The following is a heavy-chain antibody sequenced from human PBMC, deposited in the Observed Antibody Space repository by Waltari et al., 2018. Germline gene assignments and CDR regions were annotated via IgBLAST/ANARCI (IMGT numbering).Heavy chain of an antibody. CDR2: IIPTVGRA. V-gene: IGHV1-69*08. D-gene: IGHD3-10*01. Sequence: QVQLVQSGAEVKKPGSSVKASCKASADIFDRHPIPWVRQAPGQGREWMGRIIPTVGRANYAQQLQGRLTIIADKSTSAVFMELSNLRSEDTAVYYCATVDEMVRGYLESWGQGTLVTVSS. J-gene: IGHJ4*01. CDR3: ATVDEMVRGYLES. CDR1: ADIFDRHP.